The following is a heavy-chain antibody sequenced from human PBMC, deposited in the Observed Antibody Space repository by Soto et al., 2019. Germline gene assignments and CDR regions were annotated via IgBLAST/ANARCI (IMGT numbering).Heavy chain of an antibody. V-gene: IGHV4-34*01. CDR3: ARGSSYYGSGSGWDY. CDR1: GGSFSGYY. D-gene: IGHD3-10*01. CDR2: INHSGST. Sequence: QVHLQQWGAGLLKPSETLSLTCAVYGGSFSGYYWSWIRQPPVKGLEWIGEINHSGSTNYNPSLKGRVTISVDPSNNQFFLKLSSVTAADTAVYYCARGSSYYGSGSGWDYWGQGTLVTVSS. J-gene: IGHJ4*02.